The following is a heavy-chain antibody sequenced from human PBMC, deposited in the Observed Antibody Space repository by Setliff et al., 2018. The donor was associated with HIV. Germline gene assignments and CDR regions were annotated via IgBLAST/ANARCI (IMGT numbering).Heavy chain of an antibody. CDR1: RGSFSHYY. V-gene: IGHV4-34*01. Sequence: SETLPLTCAVYRGSFSHYYWTWIRQSPGKGLEWIAEINQERTTFYNPSLKSRVTMSLDTSRNEVSLRLSSVTAADTATYFCARVRFNFDNVRCFDLWGPGTLVTVSS. J-gene: IGHJ2*01. CDR2: INQERTT. D-gene: IGHD1-20*01. CDR3: ARVRFNFDNVRCFDL.